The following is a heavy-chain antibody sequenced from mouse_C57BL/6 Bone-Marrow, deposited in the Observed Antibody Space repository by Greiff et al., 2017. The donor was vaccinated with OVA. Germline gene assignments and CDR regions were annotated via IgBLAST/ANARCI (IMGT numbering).Heavy chain of an antibody. CDR3: ARDGYYLFDY. D-gene: IGHD2-3*01. Sequence: EVQLVESGPGMVKPSQSLSLTCTVTGYSITSGYDWHWIRHFPGNKLEWMGYISYSGSTNYNPSLKSRISITHDTSKNHFFLKLNSVTTEDTATYYCARDGYYLFDYWGQGTTLTVSS. CDR1: GYSITSGYD. J-gene: IGHJ2*01. CDR2: ISYSGST. V-gene: IGHV3-1*01.